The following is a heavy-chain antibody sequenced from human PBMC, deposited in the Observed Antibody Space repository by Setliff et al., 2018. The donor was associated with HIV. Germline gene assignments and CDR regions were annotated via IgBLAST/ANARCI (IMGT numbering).Heavy chain of an antibody. V-gene: IGHV4-39*07. CDR1: AGSIRGSTYY. J-gene: IGHJ6*03. Sequence: SETLSLTCTVSAGSIRGSTYYWAWIRQPPGKGLEWIGTIYYSGSTYYNPSLKSRATISVDMSKNQFFLRLDSVTAADTAVYYCVRTNYYYYYMDVWGKGTTVTVSS. CDR3: VRTNYYYYYMDV. CDR2: IYYSGST.